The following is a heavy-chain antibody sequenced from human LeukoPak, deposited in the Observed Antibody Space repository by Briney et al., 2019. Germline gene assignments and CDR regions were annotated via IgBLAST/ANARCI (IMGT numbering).Heavy chain of an antibody. V-gene: IGHV3-9*01. CDR2: ISWNSGSI. J-gene: IGHJ4*02. D-gene: IGHD1-26*01. CDR1: GFTFDDYA. CDR3: AKDIRGRYSGSYTFDY. Sequence: GRSLRLSCAASGFTFDDYAMHWVRQAPGKGLEWDSGISWNSGSIGYADSVKGRFTISRDNAKNSLYLQMNSLRAEDTALYYCAKDIRGRYSGSYTFDYRGQGTLVTVSS.